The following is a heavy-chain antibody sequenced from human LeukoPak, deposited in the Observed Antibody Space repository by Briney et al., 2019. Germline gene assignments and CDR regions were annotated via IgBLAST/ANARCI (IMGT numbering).Heavy chain of an antibody. CDR1: GFTFSSYG. V-gene: IGHV3-30*18. D-gene: IGHD3-22*01. J-gene: IGHJ6*02. Sequence: PGGSLRLSCAASGFTFSSYGIHWVRQAPGKGLEWVAVISNDGSNKYYADSVKGRFTISRDNSKNTLYLQMNSLRAEDTAVYYCAKDGGYDSSGYLYYYYYGMDVWGQGTTVTVSS. CDR3: AKDGGYDSSGYLYYYYYGMDV. CDR2: ISNDGSNK.